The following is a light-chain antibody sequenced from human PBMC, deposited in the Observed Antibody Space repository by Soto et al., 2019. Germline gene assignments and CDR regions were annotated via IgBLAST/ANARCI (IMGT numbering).Light chain of an antibody. CDR2: AAS. V-gene: IGKV1-27*01. CDR1: QGISNY. CDR3: QKYNSVPFT. Sequence: DIQMTQSPSSLSASAGDRVTITCRASQGISNYLAWYQQKPGKVPKLLMFAASTFQSGVPSRFSGSGYGTDFTLTISSLQPEDVATYYCQKYNSVPFTFRPGTKVDLK. J-gene: IGKJ3*01.